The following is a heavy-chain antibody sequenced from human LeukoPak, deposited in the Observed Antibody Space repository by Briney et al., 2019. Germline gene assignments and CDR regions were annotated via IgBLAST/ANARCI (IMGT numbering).Heavy chain of an antibody. CDR3: ARDLLGYNNYYMDV. CDR1: GATFSAYF. CDR2: IKHGGGT. V-gene: IGHV4-34*01. Sequence: PSETLSLTCGVYGATFSAYFWNWLPPSPGKGREWIGEIKHGGGTNYNPSLMGRVTISVDTSKNQFSLMLTSVTAADTAVYYCARDLLGYNNYYMDVWGKGTTVTVSS. D-gene: IGHD3-10*01. J-gene: IGHJ6*03.